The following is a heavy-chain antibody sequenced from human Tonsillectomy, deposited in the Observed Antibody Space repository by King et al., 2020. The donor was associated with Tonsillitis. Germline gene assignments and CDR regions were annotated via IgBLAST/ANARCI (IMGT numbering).Heavy chain of an antibody. D-gene: IGHD1-1*01. Sequence: VQLVESGGGVVQPGRSLRLSCAASGFTFSNYDMHWVRQAPGKGLEWVAIISYDGSKKYYADSVKGRFTISRDNSRNTLYLQMNSLRAEDTAAYSCARGKSDLDGGFYFDSWGQGTLVTVSS. V-gene: IGHV3-33*05. CDR3: ARGKSDLDGGFYFDS. CDR2: ISYDGSKK. J-gene: IGHJ4*02. CDR1: GFTFSNYD.